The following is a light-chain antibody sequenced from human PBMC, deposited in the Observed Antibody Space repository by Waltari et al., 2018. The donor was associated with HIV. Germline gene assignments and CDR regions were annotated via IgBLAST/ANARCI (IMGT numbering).Light chain of an antibody. CDR2: DVN. CDR1: SSDVGAYNY. J-gene: IGLJ1*01. V-gene: IGLV2-14*01. Sequence: QSALTQPASVSGSPGQSISISCTGNSSDVGAYNYVSWYQQHPGQAPKLIIYDVNYRPSGISSRFSGSKSGNPASLTISGLQAEDEADYYCSSYTGSDTLLGVFGTGTKVTVL. CDR3: SSYTGSDTLLGV.